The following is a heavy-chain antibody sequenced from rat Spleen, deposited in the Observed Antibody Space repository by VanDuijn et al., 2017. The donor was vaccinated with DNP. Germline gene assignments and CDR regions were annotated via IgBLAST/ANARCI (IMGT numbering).Heavy chain of an antibody. Sequence: EVQLVESGGGLVQPGRSLKLSCAASGFTFSDYYMAWVRQAPTKGLEWVAYIRYDGGSTYYGVSVKGRFTISRDNAKSTLYLQMNSLRSEDMATYYCVRWNSGHFDYWGQGVMVTVSS. D-gene: IGHD4-3*01. CDR2: IRYDGGST. CDR3: VRWNSGHFDY. J-gene: IGHJ2*01. V-gene: IGHV5-22*01. CDR1: GFTFSDYY.